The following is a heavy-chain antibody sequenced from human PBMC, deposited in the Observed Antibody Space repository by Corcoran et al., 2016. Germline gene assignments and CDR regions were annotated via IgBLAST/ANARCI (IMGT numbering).Heavy chain of an antibody. CDR1: DYTFTSFG. V-gene: IGHV1-18*01. D-gene: IGHD2-21*02. Sequence: QDQLVQSGAEVKKTGATVKVSCKASDYTFTSFGINWMRQAPGQGLEWMGWISAYNGNSNYAKKLQGRVPWTTDTSTSTAYMELRSLRSDATAAYYCARYPVVTATFDYWGQGTWVTVSS. CDR3: ARYPVVTATFDY. J-gene: IGHJ4*02. CDR2: ISAYNGNS.